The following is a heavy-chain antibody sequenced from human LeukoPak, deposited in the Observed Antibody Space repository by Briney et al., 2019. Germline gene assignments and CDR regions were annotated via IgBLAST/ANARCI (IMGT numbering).Heavy chain of an antibody. V-gene: IGHV1-69*05. CDR3: ARETPRQLARVIPNWFDP. D-gene: IGHD6-13*01. CDR1: GGTFSSYA. J-gene: IGHJ5*02. CDR2: IIPIFGTA. Sequence: ASVKVSCKASGGTFSSYAISWVRQAPGQGLEWMGGIIPIFGTANYAQKFQGRVTITRDTSASTAYMELSSLRSEDTAVYYCARETPRQLARVIPNWFDPWGQGTLVTVSS.